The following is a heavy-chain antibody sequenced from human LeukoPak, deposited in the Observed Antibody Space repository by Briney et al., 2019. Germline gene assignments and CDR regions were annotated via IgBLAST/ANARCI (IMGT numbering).Heavy chain of an antibody. Sequence: ASVKVSCKTSGYNFVNYGVSWVRQAPGQGLEWMGWISAVNGDANSAHKFRGRLSMTMDTSTSTAYMELRSLRSDDTAMYYCARVGGNYDGLIDHWGQGTLVTVSS. D-gene: IGHD3-3*01. CDR1: GYNFVNYG. J-gene: IGHJ4*02. V-gene: IGHV1-18*01. CDR3: ARVGGNYDGLIDH. CDR2: ISAVNGDA.